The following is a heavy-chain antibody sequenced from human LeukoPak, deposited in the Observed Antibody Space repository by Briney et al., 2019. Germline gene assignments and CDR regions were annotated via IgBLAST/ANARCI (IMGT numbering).Heavy chain of an antibody. CDR3: ARVSGDSLDY. J-gene: IGHJ4*02. Sequence: GGSLRLSCAASGFTFSSYSMNWVRQAPGKGLEWVSYISSSSRTIYHADSVKGRFTISRDNAKNSLYLQTNSLRAEDTAVYYCARVSGDSLDYWGQGTLVTVSS. CDR1: GFTFSSYS. CDR2: ISSSSRTI. V-gene: IGHV3-48*01. D-gene: IGHD2-21*02.